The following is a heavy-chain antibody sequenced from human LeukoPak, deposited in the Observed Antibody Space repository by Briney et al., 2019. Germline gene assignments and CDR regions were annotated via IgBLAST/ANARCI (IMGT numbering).Heavy chain of an antibody. CDR3: ARHYYDSSGYCSCDY. Sequence: PGGSLTLSCAASGFTFSSYSMNWVRQAPGKGLEWVSSIISSGSYMYYADSVKGRFTISRDNAKNSLYLQMNSLRAEDTAVYYCARHYYDSSGYCSCDYWGQGTLVIVSS. D-gene: IGHD3-22*01. CDR2: IISSGSYM. J-gene: IGHJ4*02. V-gene: IGHV3-21*06. CDR1: GFTFSSYS.